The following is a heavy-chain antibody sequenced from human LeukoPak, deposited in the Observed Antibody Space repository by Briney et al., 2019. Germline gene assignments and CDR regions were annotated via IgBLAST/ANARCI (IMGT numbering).Heavy chain of an antibody. J-gene: IGHJ4*02. Sequence: SETLSLTCTVSGGSISSYYWSWIRQTPGKGLEWIGYIYYSGTTNYNPSLRSRVAISLDTSKNQISLKLTSVTAADTAIYYCARDSSSSAFDYWGQGTLVTVSS. CDR2: IYYSGTT. CDR3: ARDSSSSAFDY. CDR1: GGSISSYY. V-gene: IGHV4-59*01. D-gene: IGHD6-6*01.